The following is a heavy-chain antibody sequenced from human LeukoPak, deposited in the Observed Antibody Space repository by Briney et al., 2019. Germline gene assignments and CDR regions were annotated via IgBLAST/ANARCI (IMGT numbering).Heavy chain of an antibody. J-gene: IGHJ4*02. CDR1: GFTFGDYA. V-gene: IGHV3-49*04. Sequence: GGSLRLSCTASGFTFGDYAMSWVRQAPGKGLEGVGFIRSKAYGGTTEYAASVKGRFTISRDDSKSIAYLQMNSLKTEDTAVYYCTRERESRYYYDSSGYYRHWGQGTLVTVSS. CDR3: TRERESRYYYDSSGYYRH. D-gene: IGHD3-22*01. CDR2: IRSKAYGGTT.